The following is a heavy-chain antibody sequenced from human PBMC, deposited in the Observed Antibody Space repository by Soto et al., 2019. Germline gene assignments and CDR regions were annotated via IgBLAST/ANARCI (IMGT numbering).Heavy chain of an antibody. J-gene: IGHJ4*02. CDR1: GVSLSTRGVG. V-gene: IGHV2-5*02. CDR2: IYWDDDK. Sequence: QITLKESGPTLVKPTQTLTLTCTFSGVSLSTRGVGVGWIRQPPGKALEWLALIYWDDDKRYSPSLKSRLTITKDTSKHQVVLTMTNLDPLDTATYYCAHKGDGYIGFKNWGQESLVTVSS. D-gene: IGHD5-12*01. CDR3: AHKGDGYIGFKN.